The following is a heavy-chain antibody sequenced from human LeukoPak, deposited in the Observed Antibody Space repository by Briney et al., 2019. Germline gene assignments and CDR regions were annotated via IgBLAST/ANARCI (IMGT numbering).Heavy chain of an antibody. V-gene: IGHV4-31*03. D-gene: IGHD6-13*01. CDR2: IYYSGSS. Sequence: KASQTLSLTCTVSGGSISSAGYYWSWIRQHPGKGLEWIGYIYYSGSSYYNPSLKSRVTMSVDTSKNQFSLKLSSVTAADTAVYYCARGSEGGQQLVFDYFDSWGQGTLVTVSS. CDR3: ARGSEGGQQLVFDYFDS. J-gene: IGHJ4*02. CDR1: GGSISSAGYY.